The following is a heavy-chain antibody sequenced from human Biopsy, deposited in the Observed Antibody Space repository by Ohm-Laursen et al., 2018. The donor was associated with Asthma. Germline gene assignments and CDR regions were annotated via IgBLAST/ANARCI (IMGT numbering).Heavy chain of an antibody. J-gene: IGHJ6*02. CDR1: GYTFTSAG. Sequence: SSVKASSKPSGYTFTSAGITWGRQAPGQGLEWMGGISVYNGNTKVAQKLQDRVTMITDTSTSTAYMELRSLRSDDTAVYFCARAVDYSHYYGIDVWGQGTTVTVS. CDR2: ISVYNGNT. CDR3: ARAVDYSHYYGIDV. V-gene: IGHV1-18*01. D-gene: IGHD3-10*01.